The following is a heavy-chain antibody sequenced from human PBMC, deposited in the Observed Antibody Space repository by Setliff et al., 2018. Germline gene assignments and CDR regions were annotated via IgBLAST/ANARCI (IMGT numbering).Heavy chain of an antibody. CDR3: AREDGTYYYDSSGYYYSAGNFDY. V-gene: IGHV1-69*06. J-gene: IGHJ4*02. CDR2: IIPIFGTA. CDR1: GGTFSSYA. D-gene: IGHD3-22*01. Sequence: SVKVSCKASGGTFSSYAISWVRQAPGQGLEWMGRIIPIFGTANYAQKFQGRVTITADKSTSTAYMELSSLRSEDTAVYYCAREDGTYYYDSSGYYYSAGNFDYWGQGTLVTVSS.